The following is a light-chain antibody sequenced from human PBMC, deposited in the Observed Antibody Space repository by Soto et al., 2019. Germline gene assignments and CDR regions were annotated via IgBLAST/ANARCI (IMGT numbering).Light chain of an antibody. V-gene: IGKV3-15*01. CDR3: QHYVNWPLT. CDR1: QGIGDT. Sequence: IVMTQSQATLYLSPGEGATLSCRASQGIGDTLAWYQQKPGQTPRLLIYDTSIRATGVPARFSGSRSGAEFTLTISSLKSEDFAVYYCQHYVNWPLTFGGGTKVDIK. CDR2: DTS. J-gene: IGKJ4*01.